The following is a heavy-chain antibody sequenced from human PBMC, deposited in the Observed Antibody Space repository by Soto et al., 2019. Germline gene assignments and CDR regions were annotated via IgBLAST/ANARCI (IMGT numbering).Heavy chain of an antibody. CDR1: GFTFSSYA. Sequence: GGSLRLSCAASGFTFSSYAMSWVRQAPGMGLEWVATISNTGGGTYYADSVKGRFTISRDNSKNTLYLQMSSLRAEDTAVYYCARDGGSGYYYYGMDVWGQGTTVTVSS. V-gene: IGHV3-23*01. J-gene: IGHJ6*02. D-gene: IGHD6-19*01. CDR2: ISNTGGGT. CDR3: ARDGGSGYYYYGMDV.